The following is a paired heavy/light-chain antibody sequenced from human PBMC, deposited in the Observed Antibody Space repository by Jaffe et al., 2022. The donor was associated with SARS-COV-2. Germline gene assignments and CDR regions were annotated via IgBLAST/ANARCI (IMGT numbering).Heavy chain of an antibody. D-gene: IGHD3-3*01. V-gene: IGHV3-33*01. CDR1: GFTFSSYG. J-gene: IGHJ6*02. CDR2: IWYDGTKK. CDR3: ARILGVFLEGYGMDV. Sequence: QVQLVESGGGVVQPGRSLRLSCAASGFTFSSYGMHWVRQAPGRGLEWVAVIWYDGTKKYYADSVRGRFTISRDNSKNTLYMQMNSLRAEDTAVYYCARILGVFLEGYGMDVWGQGTTVTVSS.
Light chain of an antibody. J-gene: IGKJ2*01. V-gene: IGKV3-20*01. CDR3: QQYGSSLYT. CDR2: GAF. Sequence: EIVLTQSPGTLSLSPGERATLSCRASQSLGSSYLAWYQQKPGQAPRLLIYGAFSRATGIPDRFSGSGSGTDFTLTISRLEPEDFAVYYCQQYGSSLYTFGQGTKLEIK. CDR1: QSLGSSY.